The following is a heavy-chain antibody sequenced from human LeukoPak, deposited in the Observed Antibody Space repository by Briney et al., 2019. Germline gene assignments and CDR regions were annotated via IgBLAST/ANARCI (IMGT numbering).Heavy chain of an antibody. J-gene: IGHJ5*02. CDR1: GYTFTGYY. CDR2: INPNSGGT. CDR3: AGDRTGTTWRSWFDP. V-gene: IGHV1-2*02. D-gene: IGHD1-7*01. Sequence: GASVKISCKASGYTFTGYYMHWVRQAPGQGLEWMGWINPNSGGTNYAQKFQGRVTMTRDTSISTAYMELSRLRSDDTAVYYCAGDRTGTTWRSWFDPWGQGTLVTVSS.